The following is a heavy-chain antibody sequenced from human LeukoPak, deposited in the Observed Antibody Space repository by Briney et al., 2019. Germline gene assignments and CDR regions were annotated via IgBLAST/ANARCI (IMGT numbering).Heavy chain of an antibody. CDR3: AREVAAAGRSGYFDY. V-gene: IGHV4-59*01. D-gene: IGHD6-13*01. J-gene: IGHJ4*02. CDR2: IYYSGST. Sequence: SETLSLTCTVSGGSISSYYWSWIRQPPGKGLEWIGYIYYSGSTNYNPSLKSRVTTSVDTSKNQFSLKLSSVTAADTAVYYCAREVAAAGRSGYFDYWGQGTLVTVSS. CDR1: GGSISSYY.